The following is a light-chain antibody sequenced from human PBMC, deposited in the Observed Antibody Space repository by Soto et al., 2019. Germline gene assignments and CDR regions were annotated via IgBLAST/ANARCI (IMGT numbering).Light chain of an antibody. J-gene: IGKJ1*01. CDR1: QGISSY. Sequence: AIRMTQSPSSFSASTGDRVTITCRASQGISSYLAWYQQKPGKAPKLLIYAASTLQSGVPSRFSGSGSGTEFTLTISSLQPDDSAIYYCQQYSDNWTFGQGTKVDIK. V-gene: IGKV1-8*01. CDR3: QQYSDNWT. CDR2: AAS.